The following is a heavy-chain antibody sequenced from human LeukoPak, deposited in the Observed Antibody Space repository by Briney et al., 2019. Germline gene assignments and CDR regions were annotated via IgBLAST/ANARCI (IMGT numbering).Heavy chain of an antibody. CDR1: GYTFTDYY. D-gene: IGHD3-22*01. J-gene: IGHJ4*02. CDR3: ARPGGSSGSYLLYFDY. CDR2: INPNSGVT. Sequence: ASVKVSCKASGYTFTDYYMHWVRQAPGQGLEWMGWINPNSGVTNYAQKFQGWVTMTRDTSTSTAYMDLNRTKSDDTAVYFCARPGGSSGSYLLYFDYWGQGTLVTVSS. V-gene: IGHV1-2*04.